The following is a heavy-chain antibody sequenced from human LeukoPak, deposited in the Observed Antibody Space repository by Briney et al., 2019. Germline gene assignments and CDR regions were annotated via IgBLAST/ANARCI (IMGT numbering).Heavy chain of an antibody. J-gene: IGHJ3*02. Sequence: ASVTVSCKASGYTFTSYYMHWVRQAPGQGLEWMGIINPSGGSTSYAQKFQGRVTMTRDTSTSTVYMELSSLRSEDTAVYNCARVVVGDIAAFDIWGQGTMVTVSS. CDR2: INPSGGST. CDR1: GYTFTSYY. CDR3: ARVVVGDIAAFDI. V-gene: IGHV1-46*01. D-gene: IGHD4-17*01.